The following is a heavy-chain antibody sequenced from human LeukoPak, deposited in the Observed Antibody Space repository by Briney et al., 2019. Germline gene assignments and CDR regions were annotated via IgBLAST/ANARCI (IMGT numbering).Heavy chain of an antibody. CDR2: ISYDGSNK. Sequence: GGSLRLSCAASGFTFSSYGMHWVRQAPGKGLDCVAVISYDGSNKYYADSVKGRFTISRDNSKNTLFLQMNSLRAEDTAVYYCAKGSNRGVATIDYWGQGTLVTVSS. D-gene: IGHD5-12*01. V-gene: IGHV3-30*18. CDR1: GFTFSSYG. J-gene: IGHJ4*02. CDR3: AKGSNRGVATIDY.